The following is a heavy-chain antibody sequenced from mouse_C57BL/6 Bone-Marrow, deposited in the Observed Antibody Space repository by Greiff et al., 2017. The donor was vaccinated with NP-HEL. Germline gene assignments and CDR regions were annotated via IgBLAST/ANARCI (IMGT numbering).Heavy chain of an antibody. CDR3: ERSGLYYYGSRDAMDY. D-gene: IGHD1-1*01. CDR2: IDPSDSYT. CDR1: GYTFTSYW. V-gene: IGHV1-69*01. Sequence: QVQLQQPGAELVMPGASVKLSCKASGYTFTSYWMHWVKQRPGQGLEWIGEIDPSDSYTNYNQKFKGKSTLTVDKSSSTAYMQLSSLTSEDSAVYYCERSGLYYYGSRDAMDYWGQGTSVTVSS. J-gene: IGHJ4*01.